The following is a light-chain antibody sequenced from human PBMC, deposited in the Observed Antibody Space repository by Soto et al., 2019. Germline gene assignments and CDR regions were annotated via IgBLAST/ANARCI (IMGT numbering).Light chain of an antibody. V-gene: IGKV2-28*01. Sequence: DIVMTQSPLSLPVTPGEPASISCRSSQSLLHSNGYNYLDWYLQKPGQSPQLLIYLGSNRASGVPDRFSGSGSGKDFSMEISRVEGEGVGVYYCMQALQTPLTFGGGTKVEIK. CDR3: MQALQTPLT. J-gene: IGKJ4*01. CDR1: QSLLHSNGYNY. CDR2: LGS.